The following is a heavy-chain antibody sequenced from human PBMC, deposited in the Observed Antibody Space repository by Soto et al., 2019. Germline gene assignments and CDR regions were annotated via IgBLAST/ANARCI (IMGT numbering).Heavy chain of an antibody. Sequence: GGSLRLSCAASGFTFSTYAMSWVRQAPGKGLEWVSVITGSGDSTNYADSVRGRFTISRDNSKNTLYLQMNSLRAEDTAVYYCAKHIKYTSGTTYNALWGQGTLVTVSS. V-gene: IGHV3-23*01. CDR2: ITGSGDST. D-gene: IGHD4-17*01. J-gene: IGHJ4*02. CDR1: GFTFSTYA. CDR3: AKHIKYTSGTTYNAL.